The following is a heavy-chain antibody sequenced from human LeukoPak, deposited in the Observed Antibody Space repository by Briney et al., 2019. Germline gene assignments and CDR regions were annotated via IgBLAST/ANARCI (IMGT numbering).Heavy chain of an antibody. V-gene: IGHV2-5*02. D-gene: IGHD3-3*01. Sequence: AGPTQSTPTQTLTPTSTFSGFSPSTREVGVGWIRQPPGKALEWLAIISWDDDKRYSPSLKSRLTITKDTSKNQVVLTMTNMDPVDTATYYCARRRRYYDFWSGYDYWGQGTLVTVSS. CDR2: ISWDDDK. CDR1: GFSPSTREVG. J-gene: IGHJ4*02. CDR3: ARRRRYYDFWSGYDY.